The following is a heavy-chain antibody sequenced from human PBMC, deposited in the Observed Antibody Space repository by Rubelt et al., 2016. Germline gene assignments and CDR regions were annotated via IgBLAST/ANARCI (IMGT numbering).Heavy chain of an antibody. D-gene: IGHD3-22*01. Sequence: GLEWIAFIFSNGADNYSPFLESRVTISVDTSKRQVSLKCNSVTAADTAVYYCAGDGGNSNGYALVIWGQGTVVTVSS. J-gene: IGHJ3*02. CDR2: IFSNGAD. V-gene: IGHV4-59*12. CDR3: AGDGGNSNGYALVI.